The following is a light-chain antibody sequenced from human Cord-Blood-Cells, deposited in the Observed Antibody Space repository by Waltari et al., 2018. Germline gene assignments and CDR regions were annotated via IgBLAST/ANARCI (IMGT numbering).Light chain of an antibody. CDR3: QQSYSTPL. CDR1: QSISSY. Sequence: DIQMTQSPSSRSASVVDRVTIACRASQSISSYLNWYQQKPGKAPKLLIYAASSLQSGVPSRFSGSGSGTDFTLTISSLQPEDFATYYCQQSYSTPLFGGGTKVEIK. V-gene: IGKV1-39*01. CDR2: AAS. J-gene: IGKJ4*01.